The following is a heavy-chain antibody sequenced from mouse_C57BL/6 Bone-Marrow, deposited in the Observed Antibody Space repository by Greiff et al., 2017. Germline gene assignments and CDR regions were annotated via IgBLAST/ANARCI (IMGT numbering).Heavy chain of an antibody. Sequence: EVKVVESGGGLVQSGRSLRLSCATSGFTFSDFYMEWVRQAPGKGLEWIAASRNKANDYTTEYSASVKGRFIVSRDTSQSILYLQMNALRAEDTAIYYCARETTVVPFAYWGQGTLVTVSA. CDR3: ARETTVVPFAY. CDR2: SRNKANDYTT. J-gene: IGHJ3*01. V-gene: IGHV7-1*01. CDR1: GFTFSDFY. D-gene: IGHD1-1*01.